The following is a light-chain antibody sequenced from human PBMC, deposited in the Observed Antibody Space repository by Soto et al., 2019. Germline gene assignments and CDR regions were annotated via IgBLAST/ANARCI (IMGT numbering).Light chain of an antibody. J-gene: IGKJ2*01. V-gene: IGKV3-20*01. CDR3: QQYGGSPLYT. CDR2: GAS. Sequence: EIVLTQSPGTLSLSPGERATLSCRASQSVSSNYLAWYQQRPGQAPRLLISGASSRATGIPDRFIGSGSGTDFTLTITRLEPADFAVYYCQQYGGSPLYTFGQGTKVEI. CDR1: QSVSSNY.